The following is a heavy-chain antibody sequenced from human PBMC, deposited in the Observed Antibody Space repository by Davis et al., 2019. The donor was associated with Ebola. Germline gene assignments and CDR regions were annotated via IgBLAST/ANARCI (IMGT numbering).Heavy chain of an antibody. CDR2: INPNSGDT. CDR3: ARDPPMVRGLINGFDS. V-gene: IGHV1-2*06. J-gene: IGHJ4*02. D-gene: IGHD3-10*01. CDR1: GYTFTGYY. Sequence: AASVKVSCKASGYTFTGYYMHWVRQVPGQGLQWMGRINPNSGDTNSAQNFQGRVTMTTDTSVSTAYMELSSLTSGDTAVYYCARDPPMVRGLINGFDSWGQGTLVTVSS.